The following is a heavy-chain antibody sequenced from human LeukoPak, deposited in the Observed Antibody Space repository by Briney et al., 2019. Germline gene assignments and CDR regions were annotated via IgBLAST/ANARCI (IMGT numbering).Heavy chain of an antibody. D-gene: IGHD3-10*01. CDR2: IQQDGSAK. Sequence: PGTSLRLSCTASGSTFSSSGMHWVRQAPGKGLEWLANIQQDGSAKDYLDSVQGRFTISRDNAKNSLYLQMNSLRVEDTAVYHCARDGYGSGSHDYWGQGTLVTVSS. CDR1: GSTFSSSG. CDR3: ARDGYGSGSHDY. V-gene: IGHV3-7*04. J-gene: IGHJ4*02.